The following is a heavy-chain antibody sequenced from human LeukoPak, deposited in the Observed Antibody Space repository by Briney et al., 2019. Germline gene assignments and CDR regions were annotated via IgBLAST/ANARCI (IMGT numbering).Heavy chain of an antibody. CDR2: IYYTGST. CDR1: GGSISSGGYY. J-gene: IGHJ4*02. D-gene: IGHD1-1*01. Sequence: SETLSLTCTVSGGSISSGGYYWSWIRQHPGMGLEWIGYIYYTGSTYYNPSLKSRVTISVDTSKNQFSLKLSSVTAADTAVYYCARISTTGTTIYFDYWGQGTLVTVSS. CDR3: ARISTTGTTIYFDY. V-gene: IGHV4-31*03.